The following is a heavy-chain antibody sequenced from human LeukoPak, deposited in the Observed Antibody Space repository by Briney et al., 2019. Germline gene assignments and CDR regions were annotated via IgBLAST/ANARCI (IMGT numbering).Heavy chain of an antibody. Sequence: GGSLRLSCAASGFSSSSYSMNWVRQAPGKGLEWVSSISSSSSYIYYADSVKGRFTISRDNAKNSLYLQMNSLRAEDTGFYYCARRTTQKSFDYWVQGTLVTVSS. CDR1: GFSSSSYS. CDR3: ARRTTQKSFDY. J-gene: IGHJ4*02. V-gene: IGHV3-21*01. CDR2: ISSSSSYI. D-gene: IGHD1-1*01.